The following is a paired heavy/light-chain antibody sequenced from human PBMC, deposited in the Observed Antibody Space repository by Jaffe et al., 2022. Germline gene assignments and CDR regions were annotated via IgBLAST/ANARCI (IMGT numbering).Heavy chain of an antibody. CDR1: GGSISSSSYY. Sequence: QLQLQESGPGLVKPSETLSLTCTVSGGSISSSSYYWGWIRQPPGKGLEWIGSIYYSGSTYYNPSLKSRVTISVDTSKNQFSLKLSSVTAADTAVYYCARLVCSTSCYESTREASISGYYFDYWGQGTLVTVSS. V-gene: IGHV4-39*01. CDR3: ARLVCSTSCYESTREASISGYYFDY. J-gene: IGHJ4*02. D-gene: IGHD2-2*01. CDR2: IYYSGST.
Light chain of an antibody. CDR3: QQYYSYPS. Sequence: AIRMTQSPSSFSASTGDRVTITCRASQGISSYLAWYQQKPGKAPKLLIYAASTLQSGVPSRFSGSGSGTDFTLTISCLQSEDFATYYCQQYYSYPSFGPGTKVDIK. V-gene: IGKV1-8*01. J-gene: IGKJ3*01. CDR2: AAS. CDR1: QGISSY.